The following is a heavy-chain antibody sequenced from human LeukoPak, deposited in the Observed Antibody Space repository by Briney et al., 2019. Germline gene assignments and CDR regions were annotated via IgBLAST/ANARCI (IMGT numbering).Heavy chain of an antibody. CDR3: ARHRYCSGGSCRNWFDP. CDR1: GGSFSGYY. V-gene: IGHV4-34*01. D-gene: IGHD2-15*01. Sequence: PSETLSLTCAVYGGSFSGYYWSWIRQPPGKGLEWIGEINHSGSTNYNPSLKSRVTISVDTSKNQFSLKLSSVTGADTAVYYCARHRYCSGGSCRNWFDPWGQGTLVTVSS. J-gene: IGHJ5*02. CDR2: INHSGST.